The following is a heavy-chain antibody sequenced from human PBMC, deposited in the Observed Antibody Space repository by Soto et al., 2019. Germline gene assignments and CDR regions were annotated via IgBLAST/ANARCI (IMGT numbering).Heavy chain of an antibody. V-gene: IGHV4-61*01. CDR2: IYYSGST. Sequence: QVQLQESGPGLVKPSETLSLTCTVSGGSVSSGSYYWSWIRQPPGKGLEWIGYIYYSGSTNYNPSLKSRVTISVETSKNQFSLKLSSVTAADTAVYYCASSGYCSSTSCYIGPYYYYGMDVWGQGTTVTVSS. D-gene: IGHD2-2*02. CDR1: GGSVSSGSYY. CDR3: ASSGYCSSTSCYIGPYYYYGMDV. J-gene: IGHJ6*02.